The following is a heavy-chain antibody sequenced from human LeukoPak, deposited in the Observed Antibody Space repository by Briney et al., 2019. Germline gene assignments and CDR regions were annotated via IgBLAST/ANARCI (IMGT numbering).Heavy chain of an antibody. CDR2: IYYSGST. D-gene: IGHD3-10*01. J-gene: IGHJ6*02. V-gene: IGHV4-39*07. CDR3: ARGVEVRGVDYYYYYGMDV. CDR1: GGSISSSSYY. Sequence: SETLSLTCTVSGGSISSSSYYWGWLRQPPGKGLEWIVSIYYSGSTYYNPSLKSRVTISVDTSKNQFSLKLSSVTAADTAVYYCARGVEVRGVDYYYYYGMDVWGQGTTVTVSS.